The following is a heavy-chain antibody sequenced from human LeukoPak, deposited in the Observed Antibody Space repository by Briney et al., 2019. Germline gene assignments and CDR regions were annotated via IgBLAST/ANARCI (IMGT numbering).Heavy chain of an antibody. V-gene: IGHV3-21*01. CDR1: GFTFSTYS. CDR3: ARDQRLGSRGPEFYYYYMDV. J-gene: IGHJ6*03. Sequence: PGGSLRLSCAASGFTFSTYSMTWVRQAPGEGLEWVSSISSGSDYIFQADSVKGRFTISRDNAKNSLYLQMNSLRAEDTAVYYCARDQRLGSRGPEFYYYYMDVWGKGTAVTVSS. CDR2: ISSGSDYI. D-gene: IGHD6-19*01.